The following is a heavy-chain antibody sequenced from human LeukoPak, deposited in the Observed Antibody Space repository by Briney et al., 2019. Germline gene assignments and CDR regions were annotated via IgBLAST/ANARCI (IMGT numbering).Heavy chain of an antibody. V-gene: IGHV4-4*07. CDR3: ARGVARSWYGRYYGMDV. Sequence: PSEILSLTCTVSGGSISSYYGSWIRQPAGKGLEWIGRIYTSGSTNYNPSLKSRVTMSVDTSKNQFSLKLSSVTAADTAVYYCARGVARSWYGRYYGMDVWGQGTTVTVSS. CDR1: GGSISSYY. J-gene: IGHJ6*02. D-gene: IGHD6-13*01. CDR2: IYTSGST.